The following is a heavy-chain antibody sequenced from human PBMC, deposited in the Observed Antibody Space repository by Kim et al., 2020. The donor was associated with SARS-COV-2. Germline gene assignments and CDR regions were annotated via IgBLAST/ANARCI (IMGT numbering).Heavy chain of an antibody. D-gene: IGHD1-26*01. V-gene: IGHV1-3*01. J-gene: IGHJ4*02. Sequence: ASVKVSCKASGYTFTSYAMHWVRQAPGQRLEWMGWINAGNGNTKYSQKFQGRVTITRDTSASTAYMELSSLRSEDTAVYYCARLIVGATKSDYWGQGTLVTVSS. CDR2: INAGNGNT. CDR1: GYTFTSYA. CDR3: ARLIVGATKSDY.